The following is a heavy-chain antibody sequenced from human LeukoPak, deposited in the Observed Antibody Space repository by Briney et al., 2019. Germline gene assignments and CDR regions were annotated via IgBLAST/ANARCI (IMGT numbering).Heavy chain of an antibody. CDR3: ARTRDGHSAYFDY. J-gene: IGHJ4*02. CDR2: ISSDGSNK. V-gene: IGHV3-30*03. Sequence: PGRSLRLSCAASGFTFSNYDIHWVRQAPGKGLKWVAVISSDGSNKNYADSVKGRFAISRDNSKNTLYLQMNSLRAEDTAVYYCARTRDGHSAYFDYWGQGTLVTVSS. CDR1: GFTFSNYD. D-gene: IGHD5-24*01.